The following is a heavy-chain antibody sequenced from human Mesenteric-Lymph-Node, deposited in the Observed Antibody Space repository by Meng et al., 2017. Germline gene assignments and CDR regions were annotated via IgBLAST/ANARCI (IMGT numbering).Heavy chain of an antibody. CDR1: GVSTSSGGYY. V-gene: IGHV4-31*03. CDR3: ARDCEMTVVRGVIITELGFDP. J-gene: IGHJ5*02. CDR2: IYYSGST. D-gene: IGHD3-10*01. Sequence: QVQLQESGPGLVKPSQTLSLTCTVPGVSTSSGGYYWSWIRQHPGKGLEWIGYIYYSGSTYYNPSLKSRVTISVDTSKNQFSLKLSSVTAADTAVYYCARDCEMTVVRGVIITELGFDPWGQGTLVTVSS.